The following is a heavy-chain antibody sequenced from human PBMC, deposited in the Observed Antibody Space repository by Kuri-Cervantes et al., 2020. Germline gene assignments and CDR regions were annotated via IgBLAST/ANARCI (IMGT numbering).Heavy chain of an antibody. Sequence: GESLKISCAASGFTFSSYWMHWVRQAPGKGLVWVSRINSDGSSTSYADYVKGRFTISRDNTNNTVYLQMNSLRAEDTAVYYCAKRGVLTQPAWFAFDIWGQGTTVTVSS. CDR2: INSDGSST. D-gene: IGHD1-14*01. V-gene: IGHV3-74*01. J-gene: IGHJ3*02. CDR3: AKRGVLTQPAWFAFDI. CDR1: GFTFSSYW.